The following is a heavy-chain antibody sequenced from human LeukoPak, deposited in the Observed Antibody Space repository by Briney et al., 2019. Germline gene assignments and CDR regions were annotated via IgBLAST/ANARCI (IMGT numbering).Heavy chain of an antibody. Sequence: SETLSLTCAVYGGSFSGYYWSWIRQPPGKGLEWIGEINHSGSTNYNPSLKSRVTISVDTSKNQFSLKLSSVTAADTAVNYCARSRTVGYCSSTSCYELFDYWGQGTLVTVSS. CDR3: ARSRTVGYCSSTSCYELFDY. J-gene: IGHJ4*02. CDR2: INHSGST. CDR1: GGSFSGYY. V-gene: IGHV4-34*01. D-gene: IGHD2-2*01.